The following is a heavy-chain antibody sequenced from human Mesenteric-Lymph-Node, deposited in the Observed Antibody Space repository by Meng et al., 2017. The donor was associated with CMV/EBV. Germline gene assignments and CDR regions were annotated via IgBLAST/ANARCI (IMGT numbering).Heavy chain of an antibody. J-gene: IGHJ4*02. CDR2: ISGSGLTT. CDR1: GITFSTYA. D-gene: IGHD7-27*01. V-gene: IGHV3-23*01. Sequence: GGSLRLSCAGSGITFSTYAMSWVRQAPGKGLEWLSSISGSGLTTYYADSVRGRLTISRDNSKNTVFLQMNSLRAEDTAVYYCARFNWGSSRYFDYWGQGTLVTVSS. CDR3: ARFNWGSSRYFDY.